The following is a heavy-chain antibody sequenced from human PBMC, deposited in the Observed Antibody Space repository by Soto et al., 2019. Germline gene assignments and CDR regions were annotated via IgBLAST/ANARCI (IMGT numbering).Heavy chain of an antibody. CDR2: INHSGST. J-gene: IGHJ6*03. Sequence: SETLSLTCAVYGGSFSGYYLSWIRQPPGKGLEWIGEINHSGSTNYNPSLKSRVTISVDTSKNQFSLKLSSVTAADTAVYYCAGPGIAAAGHYYYYYYMDVWGKGTTVTVSS. CDR3: AGPGIAAAGHYYYYYYMDV. D-gene: IGHD6-13*01. CDR1: GGSFSGYY. V-gene: IGHV4-34*01.